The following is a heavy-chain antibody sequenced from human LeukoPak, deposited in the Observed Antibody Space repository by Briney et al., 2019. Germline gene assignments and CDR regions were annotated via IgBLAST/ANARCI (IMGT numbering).Heavy chain of an antibody. J-gene: IGHJ4*02. D-gene: IGHD3-22*01. CDR3: AREDSSSGYRYFDY. CDR1: GFTFSSYW. V-gene: IGHV3-7*01. Sequence: GGPLRLSCAASGFTFSSYWMSWVRQAPGKGLEWVANIKQDGSEKYYVDSVKGRFTISRDNAKNSLYLQMNSLRAEDTAVYYCAREDSSSGYRYFDYWGQGTLVTVSS. CDR2: IKQDGSEK.